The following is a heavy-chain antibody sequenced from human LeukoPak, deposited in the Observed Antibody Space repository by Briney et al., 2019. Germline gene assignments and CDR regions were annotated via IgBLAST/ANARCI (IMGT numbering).Heavy chain of an antibody. CDR3: AKGLRDGYNYYFDY. J-gene: IGHJ4*02. V-gene: IGHV3-23*01. CDR1: GFTFSSYA. CDR2: ISGSGGST. Sequence: TGGSLRLSCAASGFTFSSYAMSWVRQAPGKGLEWVSTISGSGGSTSYADSVKGRFTISRDNSKNTLYLQMNSLRAEDTAVYFCAKGLRDGYNYYFDYWGQGTLVTVSS. D-gene: IGHD5-24*01.